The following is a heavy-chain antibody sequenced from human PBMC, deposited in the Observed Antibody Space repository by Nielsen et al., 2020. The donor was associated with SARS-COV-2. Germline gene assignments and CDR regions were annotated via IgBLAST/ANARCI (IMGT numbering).Heavy chain of an antibody. Sequence: SLKISCAASGFTFDDYAMHWVRQAPGKGLKWVSGISWNSGSIGYADSVKGRFTISRDNAKNSLYLQMNSLRAEDTALYYCAKDMGPVIWYFDLWGRGTLVTVSS. CDR1: GFTFDDYA. V-gene: IGHV3-9*01. CDR3: AKDMGPVIWYFDL. D-gene: IGHD3-10*01. CDR2: ISWNSGSI. J-gene: IGHJ2*01.